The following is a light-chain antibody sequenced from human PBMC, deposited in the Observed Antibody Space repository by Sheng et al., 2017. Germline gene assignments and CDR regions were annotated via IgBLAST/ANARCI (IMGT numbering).Light chain of an antibody. CDR2: GAS. Sequence: EVVLTQSPGTLSLSPGERATLSCRASQIVDSTYLAWYQQKPGQAPRLLIYGASTRATGIPARFSGSGSGTEFTLTISSLQSEDFAVYYCQQYDKWPLPFGGGTKVEIK. V-gene: IGKV3-15*01. CDR1: QIVDST. J-gene: IGKJ4*01. CDR3: QQYDKWPLP.